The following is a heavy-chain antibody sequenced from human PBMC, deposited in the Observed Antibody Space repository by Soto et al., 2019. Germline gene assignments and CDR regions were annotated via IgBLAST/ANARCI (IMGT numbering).Heavy chain of an antibody. CDR3: ARVDSSGSYFDY. J-gene: IGHJ4*02. Sequence: SETLSLTCTVSGDSITSNSYFWAWIRQPPGKGLEWIGSIYYSGSTYYNPSLKSRVTISVDTSKNQFSLKLISVTAADTAMYYCARVDSSGSYFDYWGQGTLVTVSS. D-gene: IGHD3-22*01. CDR1: GDSITSNSYF. V-gene: IGHV4-39*07. CDR2: IYYSGST.